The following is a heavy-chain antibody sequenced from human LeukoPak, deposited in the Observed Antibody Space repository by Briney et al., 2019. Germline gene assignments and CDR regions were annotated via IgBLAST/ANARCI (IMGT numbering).Heavy chain of an antibody. V-gene: IGHV4-30-4*08. J-gene: IGHJ4*02. CDR1: GGSISSGDYY. D-gene: IGHD5-24*01. CDR2: IYYSGST. CDR3: ARRRAMATRWYYFDY. Sequence: SQTLSLTCTVSGGSISSGDYYWSWIRQPPGKGLEWIGYIYYSGSTYYNPSLKSRVTISVDTSKNQFSLKLTSVTAADTAVYYCARRRAMATRWYYFDYWGQGTLVTVSS.